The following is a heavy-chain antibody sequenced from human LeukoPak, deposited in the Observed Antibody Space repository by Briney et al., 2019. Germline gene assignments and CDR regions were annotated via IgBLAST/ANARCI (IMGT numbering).Heavy chain of an antibody. J-gene: IGHJ4*02. D-gene: IGHD3-16*02. CDR3: ARERGTFGGVIADY. Sequence: GASVKVSCKASGYTFTSYYMHWVRQAPGQGLEWMGIINPSGGSTSYAQTFQGRVTMTRVTPTSTVYMELSSLRSEDTAVYYCARERGTFGGVIADYWGKGTLVTVSS. V-gene: IGHV1-46*01. CDR1: GYTFTSYY. CDR2: INPSGGST.